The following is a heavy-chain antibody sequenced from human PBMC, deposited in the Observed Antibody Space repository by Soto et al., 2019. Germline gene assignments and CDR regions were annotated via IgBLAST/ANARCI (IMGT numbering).Heavy chain of an antibody. J-gene: IGHJ3*02. D-gene: IGHD2-2*01. Sequence: SETLSLTCTVSGGSISSSSYYWGWIRQPPGKGLEGIGSIYYSGSTYYNPSLKSRVTISVDTSKNQFSLKLSSVTAADTAVYYCARDYIVVVPADHAFDIWGQGTMVTVSS. CDR1: GGSISSSSYY. CDR2: IYYSGST. CDR3: ARDYIVVVPADHAFDI. V-gene: IGHV4-39*07.